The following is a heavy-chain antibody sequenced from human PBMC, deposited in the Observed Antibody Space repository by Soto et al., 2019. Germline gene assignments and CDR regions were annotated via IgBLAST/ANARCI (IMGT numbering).Heavy chain of an antibody. CDR3: AKSYPYYDRPVPRGYFDY. CDR2: ISGSGGST. Sequence: PGGSLRLSCAAYGFTFSSYAMSWVRQAPGKGLEWVSAISGSGGSTYYADSVKGRFTISRDNSKNTLYLQMNSLRAEDTAVYYCAKSYPYYDRPVPRGYFDYWGQGTLVTVSS. D-gene: IGHD3-22*01. J-gene: IGHJ4*02. CDR1: GFTFSSYA. V-gene: IGHV3-23*01.